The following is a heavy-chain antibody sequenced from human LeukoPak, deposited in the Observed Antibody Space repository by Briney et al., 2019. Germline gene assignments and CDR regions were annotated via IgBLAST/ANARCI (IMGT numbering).Heavy chain of an antibody. D-gene: IGHD4-23*01. CDR3: ASPGMTTVALDY. Sequence: GGSLRLSCAASGFTFSSYSMNWVRQAPGKGLEWVSSISSSSSYIYYADSVKGRFTISRDNAKNSLYLQMNSLRAEDTAVYYCASPGMTTVALDYWGQGTLVTVSS. V-gene: IGHV3-21*01. CDR1: GFTFSSYS. CDR2: ISSSSSYI. J-gene: IGHJ4*02.